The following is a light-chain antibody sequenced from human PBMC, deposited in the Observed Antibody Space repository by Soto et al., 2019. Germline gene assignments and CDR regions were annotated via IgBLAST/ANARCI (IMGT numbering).Light chain of an antibody. CDR3: GAWDGSLNTQV. CDR2: DND. J-gene: IGLJ2*01. Sequence: QSVLTQPPSVSAAPGQKVTISCSGSSSNIGNNYVSWYQQLPGTAPKLLIYDNDKRPSGIPDQFSGSKSGTSATLGITGLQTGVEADYYCGAWDGSLNTQVFGGGTKVTVL. V-gene: IGLV1-51*01. CDR1: SSNIGNNY.